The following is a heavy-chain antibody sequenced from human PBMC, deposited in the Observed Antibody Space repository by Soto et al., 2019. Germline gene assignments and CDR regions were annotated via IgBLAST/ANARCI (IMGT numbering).Heavy chain of an antibody. D-gene: IGHD1-20*01. CDR2: ISPYNGNI. Sequence: WASVKVSCKATNYIFTNYGITWVRQAPGQGLEWLGWISPYNGNINYAQKFLGRVTLTTDTSTSTAYMELTSLTSDDTAVYYCARDPPITGSLRGTPLMAVWGQGTTVTVSS. V-gene: IGHV1-18*04. J-gene: IGHJ6*02. CDR3: ARDPPITGSLRGTPLMAV. CDR1: NYIFTNYG.